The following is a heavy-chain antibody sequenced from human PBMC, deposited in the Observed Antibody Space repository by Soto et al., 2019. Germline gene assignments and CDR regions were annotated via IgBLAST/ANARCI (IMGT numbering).Heavy chain of an antibody. Sequence: QVQLQQWGAGLLKPSETLSLTCAVYGGSFSGYYWSWIRQPPGKGLEWIGEINHSGSTNYNPSLKSRVTISVDTSKNQFSLKLGSVTAADTAVYYCARGGYCSGGSCYSLIWGQGTMVTVSS. J-gene: IGHJ3*02. V-gene: IGHV4-34*01. D-gene: IGHD2-15*01. CDR1: GGSFSGYY. CDR2: INHSGST. CDR3: ARGGYCSGGSCYSLI.